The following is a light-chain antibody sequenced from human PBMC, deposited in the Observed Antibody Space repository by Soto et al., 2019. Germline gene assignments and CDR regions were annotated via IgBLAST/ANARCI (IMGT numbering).Light chain of an antibody. Sequence: QAVVTQGPSLTVSPGGTVTLTCSSTTGAVTGGFYPNWFQQKPGQAPRPLIYSISNKHSWTPARFSGSLLGGKATLTLSSVQPEDEAEYFCLLYYDTVRVFGGGTKVTV. J-gene: IGLJ2*01. V-gene: IGLV7-43*01. CDR1: TGAVTGGFY. CDR2: SIS. CDR3: LLYYDTVRV.